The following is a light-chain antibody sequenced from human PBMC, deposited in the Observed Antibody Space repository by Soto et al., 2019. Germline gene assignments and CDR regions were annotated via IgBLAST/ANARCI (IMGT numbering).Light chain of an antibody. V-gene: IGKV3-11*01. CDR2: DAS. CDR1: QSVSTY. CDR3: QHYNHWLWT. Sequence: EIVLTQSPATLSLSPGERATHSCRASQSVSTYLAWYQQRPGQAPRLLIYDASYRATDIPPRFSGSGSGTDFTLTINRLEPEDFAVYYCQHYNHWLWTFGQGTKVDIK. J-gene: IGKJ1*01.